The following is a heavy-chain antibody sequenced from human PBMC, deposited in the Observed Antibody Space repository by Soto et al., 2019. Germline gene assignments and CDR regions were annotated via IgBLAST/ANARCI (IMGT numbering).Heavy chain of an antibody. D-gene: IGHD6-19*01. V-gene: IGHV1-18*01. CDR3: AREPAGAGAGTGLRGSYYYYYGMDV. CDR1: GYTFTSYG. Sequence: GASVKVSYKASGYTFTSYGXXXVRQAPGQGLEWMGWISAYNGNTNYAQKLQGRVTMTTDTSTSTAYMELRSLRSDDTAVYYCAREPAGAGAGTGLRGSYYYYYGMDVWGQGATVTVSS. J-gene: IGHJ6*02. CDR2: ISAYNGNT.